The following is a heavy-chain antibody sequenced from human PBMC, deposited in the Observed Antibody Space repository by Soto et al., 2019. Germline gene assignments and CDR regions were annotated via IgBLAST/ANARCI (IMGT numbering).Heavy chain of an antibody. J-gene: IGHJ4*02. CDR3: ATPGGRRVVILEFEY. Sequence: EVQLLESGGGLVQPGGSLRLSCAASGFTFSDYAMGWVRQAPGKGLQWVSGISGSGGSTYYADSVKGRFSISRDNSKSTLYLHMNSLRAEDTAVYYCATPGGRRVVILEFEYWGQGTLVTVSS. CDR1: GFTFSDYA. D-gene: IGHD1-1*01. V-gene: IGHV3-23*01. CDR2: ISGSGGST.